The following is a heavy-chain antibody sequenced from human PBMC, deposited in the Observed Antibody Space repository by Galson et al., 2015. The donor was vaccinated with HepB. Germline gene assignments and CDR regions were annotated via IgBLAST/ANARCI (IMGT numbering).Heavy chain of an antibody. Sequence: CAISGDSVSRKSTAWNWIRQSPSRGLEWLGRTYYRSQWYNDYAVSVKSRIRVNSGTSKNQFSLHLNPVTPDDTAIYYCARQDYCYDSNCQGGGFDYWGQGTLVTVSS. V-gene: IGHV6-1*01. CDR3: ARQDYCYDSNCQGGGFDY. J-gene: IGHJ4*02. D-gene: IGHD3-22*01. CDR2: TYYRSQWYN. CDR1: GDSVSRKSTA.